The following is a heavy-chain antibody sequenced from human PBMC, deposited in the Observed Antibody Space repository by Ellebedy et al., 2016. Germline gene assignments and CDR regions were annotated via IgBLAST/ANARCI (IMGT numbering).Heavy chain of an antibody. J-gene: IGHJ4*02. D-gene: IGHD3-10*01. CDR2: ISAYNGNT. V-gene: IGHV1-18*01. Sequence: ASVKVSXXASGYTFTSYGISWVRQAPGQGLEWMGWISAYNGNTNYAQKLQGRVTMTTDTSTSTAYMELRSLRSDDTAVYYCAITEFGVIDYWGQGTLVTVSS. CDR3: AITEFGVIDY. CDR1: GYTFTSYG.